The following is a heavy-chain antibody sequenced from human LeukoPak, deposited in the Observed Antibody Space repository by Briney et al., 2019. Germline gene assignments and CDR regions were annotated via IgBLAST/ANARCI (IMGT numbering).Heavy chain of an antibody. CDR2: INGHGGST. V-gene: IGHV3-23*01. D-gene: IGHD6-13*01. J-gene: IGHJ4*02. Sequence: GGSLRLSCVASGFTFSTYAMSWVRQAPGKGLEWVSSINGHGGSTYYADSVRGRFTISRDNSKNTVYLQMNSLRAEDTAVFYCVKDMKIKAAGYYFDYWGQGTLVTVSS. CDR3: VKDMKIKAAGYYFDY. CDR1: GFTFSTYA.